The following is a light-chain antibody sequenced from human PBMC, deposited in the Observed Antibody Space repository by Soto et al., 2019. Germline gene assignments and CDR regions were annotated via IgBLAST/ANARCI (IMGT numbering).Light chain of an antibody. Sequence: DIQMTQSPSSLSASVGDRVTITCRASQSITWFLNWYQQKPGKAPKLLIDAASSLQSGVPSRFRGSGSGTDFTLTISSLQPEDFATYYCQQSYSTPITFGQGTRLEMK. V-gene: IGKV1-39*01. J-gene: IGKJ5*01. CDR2: AAS. CDR1: QSITWF. CDR3: QQSYSTPIT.